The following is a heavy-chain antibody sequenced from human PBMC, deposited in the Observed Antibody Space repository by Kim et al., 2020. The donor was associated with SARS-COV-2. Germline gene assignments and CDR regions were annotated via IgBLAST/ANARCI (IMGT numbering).Heavy chain of an antibody. CDR1: GFTFGDYA. D-gene: IGHD3-22*01. V-gene: IGHV3-49*04. CDR2: IRSKAYGGTA. CDR3: TRGLAHYDGRGYLVLPDAEYFQH. J-gene: IGHJ1*01. Sequence: GGSLRLSCTGSGFTFGDYALTWVRQAPGKGLEWVGLIRSKAYGGTAEYAASVKGRITISRDDFKGIAYLQVNSLKTEDTALYYCTRGLAHYDGRGYLVLPDAEYFQHWGQGTLVTVSS.